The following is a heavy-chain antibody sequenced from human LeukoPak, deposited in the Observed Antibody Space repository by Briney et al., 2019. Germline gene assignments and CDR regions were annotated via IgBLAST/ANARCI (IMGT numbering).Heavy chain of an antibody. CDR3: AGEVGGSWFDP. D-gene: IGHD1-26*01. V-gene: IGHV4-61*02. Sequence: PSETLSLTCTVSGGSISSGSHYWSWIRQPAGKGLEWIGRIYSSGNTNYNPSHKSRATISLDTSKNQFSLNLSSVTAADTAVYYCAGEVGGSWFDPWGLGTLVTVSS. J-gene: IGHJ5*02. CDR1: GGSISSGSHY. CDR2: IYSSGNT.